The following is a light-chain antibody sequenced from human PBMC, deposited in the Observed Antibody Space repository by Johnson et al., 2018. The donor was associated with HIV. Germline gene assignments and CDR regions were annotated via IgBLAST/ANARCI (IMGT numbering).Light chain of an antibody. Sequence: QSVLTQPPSVSAAPGQKVTISCSGSSSNIGNNYVTWYQQLPGTAPKLLIYDNHKRPSGIPDRVSGSKSGTSATLDITGLQTGDEADYYCGTWDSSLSVYVFGTGTKVTVL. V-gene: IGLV1-51*01. CDR1: SSNIGNNY. CDR2: DNH. J-gene: IGLJ1*01. CDR3: GTWDSSLSVYV.